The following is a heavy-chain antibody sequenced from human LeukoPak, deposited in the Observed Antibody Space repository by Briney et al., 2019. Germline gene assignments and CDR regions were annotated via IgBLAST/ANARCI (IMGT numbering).Heavy chain of an antibody. J-gene: IGHJ4*02. V-gene: IGHV3-23*01. Sequence: PGGSLRLACAASGFTFSTYAVNWVSQAPGKGLEWVSAISSSGGTTYYADSVKCGFSISRDNSKNTMYLRMNSLRAEDTAVHYCAKDRNAWTTSFVSWGEGTLVTVSA. CDR3: AKDRNAWTTSFVS. CDR2: ISSSGGTT. D-gene: IGHD4-11*01. CDR1: GFTFSTYA.